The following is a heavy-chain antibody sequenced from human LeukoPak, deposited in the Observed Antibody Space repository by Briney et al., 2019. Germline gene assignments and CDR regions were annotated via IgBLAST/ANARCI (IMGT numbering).Heavy chain of an antibody. CDR1: GFTFRSYG. J-gene: IGHJ5*02. Sequence: QPGRSLRLSCAASGFTFRSYGMHWVPQAPGKGLEWVAVISYDGSNKYYADSVKGRFTISRDNSKNTLYLQMNSLRTEDTAVYYCAKDTSHSSSWYENWFDPWGQGTLVTVSS. CDR3: AKDTSHSSSWYENWFDP. D-gene: IGHD6-13*01. V-gene: IGHV3-30*18. CDR2: ISYDGSNK.